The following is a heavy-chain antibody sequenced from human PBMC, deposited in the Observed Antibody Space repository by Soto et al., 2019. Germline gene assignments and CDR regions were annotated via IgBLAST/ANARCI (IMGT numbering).Heavy chain of an antibody. CDR1: GGSLSSSDYY. D-gene: IGHD3-22*01. Sequence: SETRSLTCPFSGGSLSSSDYYWNWIRQPPWKGLEWIGFIYYTGSTNYNPSLKSRVTISADTSNNQTSLKLSSVTAADTAVYYCAREATGGGYYDSSTQAWFDPWGQGTLVTVSS. CDR2: IYYTGST. J-gene: IGHJ5*02. V-gene: IGHV4-30-4*01. CDR3: AREATGGGYYDSSTQAWFDP.